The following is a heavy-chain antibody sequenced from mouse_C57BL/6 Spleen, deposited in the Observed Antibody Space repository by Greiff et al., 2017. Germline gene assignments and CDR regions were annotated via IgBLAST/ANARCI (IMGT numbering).Heavy chain of an antibody. CDR2: IDPSDSET. V-gene: IGHV1-52*01. CDR3: ARDNNYYGSSYGYFDV. J-gene: IGHJ1*03. CDR1: GYTFTSYW. Sequence: QVQLKQPGAELVRPGSSVKLSCKASGYTFTSYWMHWVKQRPIQGLEWIGNIDPSDSETHYNQKFKDKATLTVDKSSSTAYMQLSSLTSEDSAVYYCARDNNYYGSSYGYFDVWGTGTTVTVSS. D-gene: IGHD1-1*01.